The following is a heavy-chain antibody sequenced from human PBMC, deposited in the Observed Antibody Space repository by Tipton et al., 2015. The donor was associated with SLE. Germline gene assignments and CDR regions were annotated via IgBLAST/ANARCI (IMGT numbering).Heavy chain of an antibody. CDR3: ARGNGWYEDDDMDV. D-gene: IGHD6-19*01. V-gene: IGHV3-23*01. Sequence: SLRLSCQGSGFTFSSCAMTWVRQAPGKGLEWVSTVSGSGGDTYYADSVKGRFSISRDNSKNTLYLQMNGLRADDTALYYCARGNGWYEDDDMDVWGQGTTVIVSS. CDR2: VSGSGGDT. J-gene: IGHJ6*02. CDR1: GFTFSSCA.